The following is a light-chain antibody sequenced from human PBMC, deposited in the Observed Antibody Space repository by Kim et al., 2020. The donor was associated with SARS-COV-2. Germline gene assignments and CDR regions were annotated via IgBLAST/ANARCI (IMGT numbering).Light chain of an antibody. CDR1: SSDVGAYNY. Sequence: GQSITISCTGSSSDVGAYNYVSWYQQHPGKAPKLIIYDVNKRPSGVSNRFSGSKSGNTASLTISGLQAEDEADYYCSSYTTIRTWVFGGGTQLTVL. CDR2: DVN. V-gene: IGLV2-14*03. J-gene: IGLJ3*02. CDR3: SSYTTIRTWV.